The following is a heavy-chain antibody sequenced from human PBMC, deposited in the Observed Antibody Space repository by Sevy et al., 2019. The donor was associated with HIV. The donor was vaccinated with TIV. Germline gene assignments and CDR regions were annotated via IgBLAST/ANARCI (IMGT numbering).Heavy chain of an antibody. CDR1: GFTFSNYW. Sequence: GGSLRLSCAASGFTFSNYWMTWVRQAPGKGLEWVAHIKQDGSEKHYVDSVKGRFTISRDNSKNSVYLQMNSLRAEDMAVYFCAREGYYDYIWGSYRYFNEYWGQGTLVTVSS. CDR2: IKQDGSEK. V-gene: IGHV3-7*03. D-gene: IGHD3-16*02. J-gene: IGHJ4*02. CDR3: AREGYYDYIWGSYRYFNEY.